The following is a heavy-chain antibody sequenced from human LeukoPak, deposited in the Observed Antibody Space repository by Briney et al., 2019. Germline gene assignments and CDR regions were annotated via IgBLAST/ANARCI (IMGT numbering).Heavy chain of an antibody. V-gene: IGHV4-30-4*01. D-gene: IGHD3-10*01. CDR2: IYYSGST. CDR1: GGSISSGDYY. CDR3: ARAVVPWGYYFDY. Sequence: SQTLSLTCTVSGGSISSGDYYWSWIRQPPGKGLEWIGYIYYSGSTYYNPSLKSRVTISVDTSKNQFSLKLSSVTAADTAVYYCARAVVPWGYYFDYWGQGTLVTVSS. J-gene: IGHJ4*02.